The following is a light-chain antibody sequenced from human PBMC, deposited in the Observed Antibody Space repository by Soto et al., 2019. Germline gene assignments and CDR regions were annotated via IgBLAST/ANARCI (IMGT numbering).Light chain of an antibody. CDR3: SSYTSSSTLV. CDR2: DVR. CDR1: SSDVGYYNY. Sequence: QSALTQPASVSGSPGQSITISCTGTSSDVGYYNYVSWYQQHPGKAPKLMIYDVRYRPSGVSDRFSGSKSGNTASLTLSGLQAEDAADYYCSSYTSSSTLVFGTGTKLTVL. J-gene: IGLJ1*01. V-gene: IGLV2-14*03.